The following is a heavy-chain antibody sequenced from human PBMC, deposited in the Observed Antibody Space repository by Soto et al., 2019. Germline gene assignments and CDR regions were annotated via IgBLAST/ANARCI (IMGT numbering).Heavy chain of an antibody. D-gene: IGHD3-3*01. J-gene: IGHJ4*02. CDR3: AKALGDFWSGYYFGY. Sequence: GGSLRLSCAASGFTFSSYAMSWVRQAPGKGLEWVSAISGSGGSTYYADSVKGRFTISRDNSKNTLYLQMNSLRAEDTAVYYCAKALGDFWSGYYFGYWGQGTLVTVSS. V-gene: IGHV3-23*01. CDR2: ISGSGGST. CDR1: GFTFSSYA.